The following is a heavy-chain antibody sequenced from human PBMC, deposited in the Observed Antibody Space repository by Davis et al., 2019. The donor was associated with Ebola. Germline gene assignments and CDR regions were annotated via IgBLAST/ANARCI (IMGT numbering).Heavy chain of an antibody. D-gene: IGHD2-2*01. CDR3: ARSIIEVPAALGF. J-gene: IGHJ3*01. V-gene: IGHV4-34*01. CDR1: GGSFSGHF. Sequence: SETLSLTCSVSGGSFSGHFWSWLRQSPGKGPEWIAELNHSGIIHYNGALEGRATISVDTSKNHFSLKLTSVTAADTAVYYCARSIIEVPAALGFWGQGTMVTIS. CDR2: LNHSGII.